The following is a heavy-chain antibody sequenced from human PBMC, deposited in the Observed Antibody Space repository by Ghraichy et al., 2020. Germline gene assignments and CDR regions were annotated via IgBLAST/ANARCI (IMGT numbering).Heavy chain of an antibody. V-gene: IGHV6-1*01. J-gene: IGHJ4*02. CDR3: ARIECSGGDCYHYFDY. D-gene: IGHD2-21*02. CDR2: TYYRSKWYN. Sequence: SQTLSLTCAISGDSVSSNSDSWNWVRPSPSRGLEWLGRTYYRSKWYNDYAVSVKSRIAINPDTSKNQFSLQLKSVTPEDTAVYYCARIECSGGDCYHYFDYWGQGILVTVSS. CDR1: GDSVSSNSDS.